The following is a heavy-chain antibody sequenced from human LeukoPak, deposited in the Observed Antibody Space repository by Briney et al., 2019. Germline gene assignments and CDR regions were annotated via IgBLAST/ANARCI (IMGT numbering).Heavy chain of an antibody. V-gene: IGHV3-74*01. CDR1: GFTFSSYW. J-gene: IGHJ4*02. D-gene: IGHD7-27*01. Sequence: PGGSLRLSCAASGFTFSSYWMQWVRQAPGKGLVWVSRIDGDGSSTNYADSVKGRFTISRDSSKSTVCLQMNSLRAEDTAVYYCAKGSAETGLGKYFAYWGQGTLVAVSS. CDR3: AKGSAETGLGKYFAY. CDR2: IDGDGSST.